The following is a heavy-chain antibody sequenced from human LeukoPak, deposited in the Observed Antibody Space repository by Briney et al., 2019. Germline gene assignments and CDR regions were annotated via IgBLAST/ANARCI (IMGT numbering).Heavy chain of an antibody. V-gene: IGHV4-59*01. CDR3: ARGGWRLDY. CDR2: IYYTGTT. D-gene: IGHD2-15*01. CDR1: GGSISSYY. Sequence: SETLSLTCTVSGGSISSYYWSWIRQPPGKGLEWIGYIYYTGTTNYNPSLKSRVTISVDTSKNQISLKRRSVTAADTAVYYCARGGWRLDYWGQGTLGTVSS. J-gene: IGHJ4*02.